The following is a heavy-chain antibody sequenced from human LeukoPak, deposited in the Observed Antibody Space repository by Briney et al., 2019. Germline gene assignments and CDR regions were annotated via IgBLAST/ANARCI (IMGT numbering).Heavy chain of an antibody. CDR3: ATFINYDILTGRYFDY. V-gene: IGHV5-51*01. D-gene: IGHD3-9*01. CDR1: GYSFTSYW. J-gene: IGHJ4*02. Sequence: GESLKISCKGSGYSFTSYWIGWVRQMRGKGLEWMGIIYPGDSDTRYSPSFQGQVTISADKSISTAYLQWSSLKASDTAMYYCATFINYDILTGRYFDYWGQGTLVTVSS. CDR2: IYPGDSDT.